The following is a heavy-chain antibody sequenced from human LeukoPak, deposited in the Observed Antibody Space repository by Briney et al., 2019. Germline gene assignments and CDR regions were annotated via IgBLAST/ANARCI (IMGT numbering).Heavy chain of an antibody. D-gene: IGHD6-19*01. CDR2: IYHSGST. CDR1: GGSISSSNW. Sequence: SETLSLTCAVSGGSISSSNWWSWVRQPPGKGLEWIGEIYHSGSTNYNPSLKSRVTISVDKSKNQFSLKLSSVTAADTAVYYCARDGSGWDTNCDYWGQGTLVTVSS. J-gene: IGHJ4*02. CDR3: ARDGSGWDTNCDY. V-gene: IGHV4-4*02.